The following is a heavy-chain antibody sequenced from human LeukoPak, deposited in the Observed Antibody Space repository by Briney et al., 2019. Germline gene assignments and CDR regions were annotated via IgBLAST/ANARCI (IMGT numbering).Heavy chain of an antibody. J-gene: IGHJ4*02. D-gene: IGHD2-2*01. V-gene: IGHV3-30*02. CDR3: AHLQGVVVPAAISTD. CDR2: IRYDGSNK. Sequence: PGGSLRLSCAASGFTFSSYGMHWVRQAPGKGLEWVAFIRYDGSNKYYADSVKGRFTISRDNSKNTLYLQMNSLRAEDTAVYYCAHLQGVVVPAAISTDWGQGTLVTVSS. CDR1: GFTFSSYG.